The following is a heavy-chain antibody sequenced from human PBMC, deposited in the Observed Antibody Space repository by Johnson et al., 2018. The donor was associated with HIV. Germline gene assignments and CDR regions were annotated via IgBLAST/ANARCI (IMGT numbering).Heavy chain of an antibody. V-gene: IGHV3-30*18. J-gene: IGHJ3*02. CDR2: ISDDGTNK. D-gene: IGHD4/OR15-4a*01. CDR3: AKSPGKDHGGNSGGFDI. Sequence: QVQLVESGGGVVQPGRFLRLSCAASGFIFSSYAVHWVRQAPGKGLEWVAVISDDGTNKFYADSVKGRFTISRANSKNTVYLQMNSLRVEDTAVYYCAKSPGKDHGGNSGGFDIWGQGTMVTVSS. CDR1: GFIFSSYA.